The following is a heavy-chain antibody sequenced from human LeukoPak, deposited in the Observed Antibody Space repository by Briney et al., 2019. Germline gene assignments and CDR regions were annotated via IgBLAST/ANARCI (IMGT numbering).Heavy chain of an antibody. CDR2: TRNKANRYTT. CDR3: ARVHSSNWDGSYFDF. CDR1: GFTFSDHY. V-gene: IGHV3-72*01. Sequence: QPGGSLRLSCAASGFTFSDHYMDWVRQAPGKGLEWVGRTRNKANRYTTEYAASVKGRFTISRDDSKNSLYLQMNSLKTEDTAVYYCARVHSSNWDGSYFDFWGQGTLVTVSS. D-gene: IGHD6-13*01. J-gene: IGHJ4*02.